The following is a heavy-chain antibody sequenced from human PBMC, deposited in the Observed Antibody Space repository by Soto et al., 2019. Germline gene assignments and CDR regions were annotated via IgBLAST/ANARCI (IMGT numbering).Heavy chain of an antibody. D-gene: IGHD6-19*01. CDR2: LKGRNVGGTI. V-gene: IGHV3-15*07. Sequence: GGSLRLSCATYGFTFNEAWLSWVRQAPGKGLEWVGRLKGRNVGGTIDYAAPVTGRFTISSDESQNTLHLQMNSLKIEDTAVYYCTTEFRYSSGHNDHWGQGVLVTVFS. CDR1: GFTFNEAW. CDR3: TTEFRYSSGHNDH. J-gene: IGHJ4*02.